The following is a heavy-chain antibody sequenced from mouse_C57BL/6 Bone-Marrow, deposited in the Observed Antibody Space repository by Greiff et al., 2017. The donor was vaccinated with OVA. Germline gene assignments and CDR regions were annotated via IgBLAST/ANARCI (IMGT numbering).Heavy chain of an antibody. Sequence: QVQLQQSGAELVKPGASVKMSCKASGYTFTTYPIEWMKQNHGKSLEWIGNFHPYNDDTKYNEKFKGKATLTVEKSSSTVYLELSRLTADDSAVYYCARGTYYEYDEGWYFDVWGTGTTVTVSS. CDR2: FHPYNDDT. CDR1: GYTFTTYP. J-gene: IGHJ1*03. CDR3: ARGTYYEYDEGWYFDV. V-gene: IGHV1-47*01. D-gene: IGHD2-4*01.